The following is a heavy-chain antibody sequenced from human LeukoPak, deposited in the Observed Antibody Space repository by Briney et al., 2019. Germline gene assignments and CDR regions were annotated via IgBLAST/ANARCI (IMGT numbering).Heavy chain of an antibody. V-gene: IGHV3-20*04. CDR1: GFTFDDYG. J-gene: IGHJ4*02. CDR2: INWNGGST. CDR3: ARALQGSSPDDYYFDY. Sequence: PGGSLRLSCAASGFTFDDYGMSWVRQAPGKGLEWVSGINWNGGSTDYADSVKGRFTISRDNAKNSLYMQMNSLRAEDTALYYCARALQGSSPDDYYFDYWGQGTLVTVSS. D-gene: IGHD6-6*01.